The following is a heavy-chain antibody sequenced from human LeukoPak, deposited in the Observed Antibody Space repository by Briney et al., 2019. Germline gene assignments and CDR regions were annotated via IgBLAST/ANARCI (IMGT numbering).Heavy chain of an antibody. CDR2: ISGSGGST. CDR1: GLTFSTYS. CDR3: AKDGYDYYYYYMDV. Sequence: GGSLRLSCGASGLTFSTYSMNWVRQAPGKGLEWVSAISGSGGSTYYADFVKGRFTISRDNSKNTLYLQMNSLRAEDTAVYYCAKDGYDYYYYYMDVWGKGTTVTVSS. D-gene: IGHD1-1*01. V-gene: IGHV3-23*01. J-gene: IGHJ6*03.